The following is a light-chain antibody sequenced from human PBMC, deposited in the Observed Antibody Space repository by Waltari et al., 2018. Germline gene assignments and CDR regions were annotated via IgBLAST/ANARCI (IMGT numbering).Light chain of an antibody. CDR2: KVS. J-gene: IGKJ2*01. CDR1: QSLVFSDGNIY. CDR3: MQATHWPYT. Sequence: DAVMTQSPLSLPVTLGQPASISCRSSQSLVFSDGNIYLNWFQQRPGQSPRGLSYKVSNRDSGVQDRFSGSGSGTDFTLKISRVEAEDVGGVYYCMQATHWPYTFGQGTKLEIK. V-gene: IGKV2-30*01.